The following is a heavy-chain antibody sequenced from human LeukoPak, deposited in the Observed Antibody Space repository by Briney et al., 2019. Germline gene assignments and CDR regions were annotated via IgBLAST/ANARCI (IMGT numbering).Heavy chain of an antibody. CDR2: IHYSGST. CDR3: ARDESDSSGYYLVHPSRYFDY. D-gene: IGHD3-22*01. V-gene: IGHV4-31*03. CDR1: GVSISSGGYC. J-gene: IGHJ4*02. Sequence: PSQTLSLTCTVSGVSISSGGYCWGWVRQQRGKGLEWIGYIHYSGSTYYSPSLKRRITISVDRTKNQFSLKQSSVTAADTAVYYCARDESDSSGYYLVHPSRYFDYWGQGTLVTVSS.